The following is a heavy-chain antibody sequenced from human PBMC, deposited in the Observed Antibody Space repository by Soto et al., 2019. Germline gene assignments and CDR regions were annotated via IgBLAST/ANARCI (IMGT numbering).Heavy chain of an antibody. CDR3: ARARQQWLVRWFDP. CDR1: GGSISSYY. J-gene: IGHJ5*02. CDR2: IYYSGST. V-gene: IGHV4-59*01. Sequence: WETLSLTCTVSGGSISSYYWSWIRQPPGKGLEWIGYIYYSGSTNYNPSLKSRVTISVDTSKNQFSLKLSSVTAADTAVYYCARARQQWLVRWFDPWGQGTLVTVSS. D-gene: IGHD6-19*01.